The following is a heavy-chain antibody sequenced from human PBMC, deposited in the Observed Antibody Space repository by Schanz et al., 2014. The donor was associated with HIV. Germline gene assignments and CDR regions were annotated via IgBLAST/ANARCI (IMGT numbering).Heavy chain of an antibody. Sequence: QVQLVESGGGVVQPGRSLRLSCAASGFTFSSYAMHWVRQAPGKGLEWVAVISYDGSNKNYADSVKGRFTISRDNSKNTLYLQMSSLSAEDTAIYYCARSPDWAGTDAFDIWGQGTMVTVSS. CDR1: GFTFSSYA. D-gene: IGHD6-19*01. CDR2: ISYDGSNK. V-gene: IGHV3-30-3*01. J-gene: IGHJ3*02. CDR3: ARSPDWAGTDAFDI.